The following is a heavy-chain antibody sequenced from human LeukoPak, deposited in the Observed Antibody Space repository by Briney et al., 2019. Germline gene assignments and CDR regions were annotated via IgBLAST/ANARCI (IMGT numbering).Heavy chain of an antibody. V-gene: IGHV4-59*01. CDR3: ARGNSGYDPGDAFDI. D-gene: IGHD5-12*01. Sequence: SETLSLTCTVSGGSISSYYWSWIRQPPGKGLEWIGYIYYSGSTNYNPSPKSRVTISVDTSKNQFSLKLSSVTAADTAVYYCARGNSGYDPGDAFDIWGQGTMVTVSS. CDR1: GGSISSYY. J-gene: IGHJ3*02. CDR2: IYYSGST.